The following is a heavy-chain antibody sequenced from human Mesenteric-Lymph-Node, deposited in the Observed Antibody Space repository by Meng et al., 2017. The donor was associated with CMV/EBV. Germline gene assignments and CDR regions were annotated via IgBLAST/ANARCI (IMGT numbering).Heavy chain of an antibody. CDR2: IRSKAYGGTT. D-gene: IGHD2-15*01. CDR3: TRGRRIPDY. CDR1: GFTFSTYA. V-gene: IGHV3-49*04. Sequence: GESLKISCAASGFTFSTYAMHWVRQAPGKGLEWVGFIRSKAYGGTTEYAASVKGRFTISRDDSKSIAYLQMNSLKTEDTAVYYCTRGRRIPDYWGQGTLVTVSS. J-gene: IGHJ4*02.